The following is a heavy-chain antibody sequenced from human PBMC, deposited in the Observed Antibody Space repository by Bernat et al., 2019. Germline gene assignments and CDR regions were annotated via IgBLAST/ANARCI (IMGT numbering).Heavy chain of an antibody. CDR1: GFTFSSYA. J-gene: IGHJ3*02. V-gene: IGHV3-23*04. CDR3: AKDDGRTVLTRDAFDI. D-gene: IGHD4-23*01. CDR2: VSGSGGSK. Sequence: EVQLVESGGGLVQPGGSLRLSCAASGFTFSSYAMSWVRQAPGKGLEWVSAVSGSGGSKNYADSVKGRFTISRDNSKNKLYLQMNSLGAEDTAVYYCAKDDGRTVLTRDAFDIWGQGTMVTVSS.